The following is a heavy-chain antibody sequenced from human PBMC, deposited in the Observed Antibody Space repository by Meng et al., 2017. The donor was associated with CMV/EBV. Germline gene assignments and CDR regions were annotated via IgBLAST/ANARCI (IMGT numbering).Heavy chain of an antibody. Sequence: SETLSLTCTVSGASISSYYWSWIRQPPGKGLEWIGHIYYSGSISYDPSLKSRVAMSVDTSKNQFSLKLSSVTAADTAVYYCARSSIVVVPAARSFDYWGQGTLVTVSS. CDR1: GASISSYY. D-gene: IGHD2-2*01. V-gene: IGHV4-59*01. CDR2: IYYSGSI. CDR3: ARSSIVVVPAARSFDY. J-gene: IGHJ4*02.